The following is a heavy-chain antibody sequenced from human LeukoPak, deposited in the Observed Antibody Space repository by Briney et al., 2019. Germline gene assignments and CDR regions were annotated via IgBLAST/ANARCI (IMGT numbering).Heavy chain of an antibody. CDR3: ARIRFISMDV. Sequence: GASVKDSCKASRYTLTGYYMHSVRPAPGQGLEWMGWINPNSGNTDNAQKFKGRVTMTRNTSISTDYMELNSMRFEDTAVYYCARIRFISMDVWGKGTTVTVSS. CDR2: INPNSGNT. V-gene: IGHV1-8*02. J-gene: IGHJ6*03. CDR1: RYTLTGYY. D-gene: IGHD4-17*01.